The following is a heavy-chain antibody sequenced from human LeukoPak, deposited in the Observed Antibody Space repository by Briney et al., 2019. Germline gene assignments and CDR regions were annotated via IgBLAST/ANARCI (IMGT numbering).Heavy chain of an antibody. J-gene: IGHJ6*02. Sequence: GESLQISCQGSGYSFTSYWIGWVRQMPGKGLEWMGIIYPGDSDTRYSPSFQGQVTISADKSISTAYLQWSSLKASDTGMYYCATRGYRSYYYYGMDVWGQGTTVTVSS. V-gene: IGHV5-51*01. CDR1: GYSFTSYW. CDR2: IYPGDSDT. D-gene: IGHD5-12*01. CDR3: ATRGYRSYYYYGMDV.